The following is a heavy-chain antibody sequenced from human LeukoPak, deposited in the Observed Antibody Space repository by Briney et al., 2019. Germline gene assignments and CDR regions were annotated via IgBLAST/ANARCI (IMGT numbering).Heavy chain of an antibody. J-gene: IGHJ5*02. CDR1: GGSISSSNW. Sequence: SGTLSLTCAVSGGSISSSNWWSWIRQPPGKGLEWIGEIYHSGSTNYNPSLKSRVTISVDKSKTQFSLKLSSVTAADTAVYYCARGDLYYDSSGYYWNWFDPWGQGTLVTVSS. CDR2: IYHSGST. V-gene: IGHV4-4*02. D-gene: IGHD3-22*01. CDR3: ARGDLYYDSSGYYWNWFDP.